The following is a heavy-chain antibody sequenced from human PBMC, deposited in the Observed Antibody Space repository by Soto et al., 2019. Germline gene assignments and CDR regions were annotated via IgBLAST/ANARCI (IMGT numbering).Heavy chain of an antibody. CDR3: ANEGVRDSSISLYFFDQ. CDR2: ISGSGGRT. D-gene: IGHD3-10*01. CDR1: GFPFINYA. V-gene: IGHV3-23*01. J-gene: IGHJ4*02. Sequence: EVQLLDSGGGSVQPGGSLRLSCAASGFPFINYAMHWVRQAPGKGLEWVSAISGSGGRTYYGDSVKGRFTISRDNSKDTLYLHMNRLTAEDTAVYFCANEGVRDSSISLYFFDQWGQGTLVTVSS.